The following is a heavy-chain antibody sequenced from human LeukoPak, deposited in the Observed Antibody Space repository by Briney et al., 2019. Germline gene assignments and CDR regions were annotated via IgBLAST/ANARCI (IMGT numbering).Heavy chain of an antibody. CDR2: IYYSGST. J-gene: IGHJ5*02. Sequence: SETLSLTCTVSGGSISSSSYYWGWIRQPPGKGLEWMGSIYYSGSTNYNPSLKSRVTISVDTSKNQFSLKLSSVTAADTAVYYCARGGYGDYDWFDPWGQGTLVTVSS. D-gene: IGHD4-17*01. CDR3: ARGGYGDYDWFDP. CDR1: GGSISSSSYY. V-gene: IGHV4-39*07.